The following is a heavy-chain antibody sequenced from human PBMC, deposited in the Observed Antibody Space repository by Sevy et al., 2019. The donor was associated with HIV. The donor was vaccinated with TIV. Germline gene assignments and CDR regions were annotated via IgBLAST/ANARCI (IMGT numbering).Heavy chain of an antibody. CDR3: AREPNHKEYSSFYFDY. Sequence: ASVKVSCKASGYTFTSYYMHWVRQAPGQGLEWMGIINPSGGSTSYAQKFQGRVTMTRDTSTSTVYMELSSLRSEDTAGYYCAREPNHKEYSSFYFDYWGQGTLVTVSS. CDR1: GYTFTSYY. CDR2: INPSGGST. D-gene: IGHD6-6*01. J-gene: IGHJ4*02. V-gene: IGHV1-46*01.